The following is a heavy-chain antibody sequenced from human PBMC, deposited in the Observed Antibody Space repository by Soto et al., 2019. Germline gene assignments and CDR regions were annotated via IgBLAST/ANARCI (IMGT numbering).Heavy chain of an antibody. V-gene: IGHV4-59*01. J-gene: IGHJ6*03. D-gene: IGHD3-9*01. Sequence: SETLSLTCTVSGGSFNSYYWSWIRQPPGKGLEWIGYIYYTGSTNYNPSLKSRLSISVDTSKNQFSLKVNSVTAADAAVYYCASVPFVCSCYMYVWGKGTTVTVSS. CDR3: ASVPFVCSCYMYV. CDR2: IYYTGST. CDR1: GGSFNSYY.